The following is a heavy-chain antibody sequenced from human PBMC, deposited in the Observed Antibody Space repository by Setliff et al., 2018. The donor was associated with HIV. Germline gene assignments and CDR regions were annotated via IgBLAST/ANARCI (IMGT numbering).Heavy chain of an antibody. CDR3: ARPVSKNFYGMDV. CDR2: IYYSGST. CDR1: GGSIRGHY. Sequence: SETLSLTCTVSGGSIRGHYWSWIRQPPGKGLEWIGTIYYSGSTYYKPSLKSRGTISVDTSKNQFYLKLNSVTAADSAVYYCARPVSKNFYGMDVWGLGPTVTVSS. J-gene: IGHJ6*02. V-gene: IGHV4-59*11.